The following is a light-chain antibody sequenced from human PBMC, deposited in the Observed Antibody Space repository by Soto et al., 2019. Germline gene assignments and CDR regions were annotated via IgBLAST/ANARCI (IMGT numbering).Light chain of an antibody. CDR2: DAS. Sequence: EVVLTQSPGTLSLSPGERATLSCRASQSVNSNSLAWYQQKPGQAPRVFIYDASNRATGIPARFSGSGSGTDFTLTISSLEPEDFAVCYCQQRSNWPLITFGQGTRLEIK. V-gene: IGKV3-11*01. CDR1: QSVNSN. J-gene: IGKJ5*01. CDR3: QQRSNWPLIT.